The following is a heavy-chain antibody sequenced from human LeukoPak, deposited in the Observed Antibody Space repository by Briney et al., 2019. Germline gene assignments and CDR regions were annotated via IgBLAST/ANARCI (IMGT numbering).Heavy chain of an antibody. J-gene: IGHJ4*02. Sequence: ASVKVSCKASGYTFTGYYMHWVRQAPGQGLEWMGWINPNSGGTNYAQKFQGRVTMTRDTSISTAYMELSRLRSDDTAVYYCASQKREYYDILTGYYSLDYWSQGTLVTVSS. D-gene: IGHD3-9*01. CDR1: GYTFTGYY. CDR3: ASQKREYYDILTGYYSLDY. CDR2: INPNSGGT. V-gene: IGHV1-2*02.